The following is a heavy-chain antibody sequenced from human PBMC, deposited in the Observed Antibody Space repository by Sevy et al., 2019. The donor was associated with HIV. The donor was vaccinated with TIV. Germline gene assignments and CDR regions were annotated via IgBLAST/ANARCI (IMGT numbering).Heavy chain of an antibody. Sequence: ASVKVSCKASGYTFTGYYMHWVRQAPGQGLEWMGRINPNSGGTNYAQKFQGRVTMTRDTSISTAYMELSRLRSDDTAVYYCARDRARPASWFGEPTDAFDIWGPGTTVTVSS. V-gene: IGHV1-2*06. CDR2: INPNSGGT. CDR1: GYTFTGYY. CDR3: ARDRARPASWFGEPTDAFDI. D-gene: IGHD3-10*01. J-gene: IGHJ3*02.